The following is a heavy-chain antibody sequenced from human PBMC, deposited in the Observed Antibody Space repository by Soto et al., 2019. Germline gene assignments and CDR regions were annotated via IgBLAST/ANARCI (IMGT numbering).Heavy chain of an antibody. J-gene: IGHJ6*03. CDR2: IYYSGST. Sequence: SETLSLTCTVSGGSISSYYWSWIRQPPGKGLEWIGYIYYSGSTNYNPSLKSRVTISVDTSKNQFSLKLSSVTAADTAVYYCARHVAAARRTYYYYMDVWGKGTTVTVSS. V-gene: IGHV4-59*08. D-gene: IGHD6-6*01. CDR1: GGSISSYY. CDR3: ARHVAAARRTYYYYMDV.